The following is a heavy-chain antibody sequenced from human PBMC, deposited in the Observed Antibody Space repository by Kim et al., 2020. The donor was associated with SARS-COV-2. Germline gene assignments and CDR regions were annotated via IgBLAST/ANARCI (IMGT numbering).Heavy chain of an antibody. J-gene: IGHJ5*02. D-gene: IGHD2-2*01. CDR2: IYYSGST. V-gene: IGHV4-39*01. Sequence: SETLSLTCTVSGGSISSSSYYWGWIRQPPGKGLEWIGSIYYSGSTYYNPSLKSRVTISVDTSKNQFSLKLSSVTAADTAVYYCARLAGNVGYCSSTSCYLIDPWGQGTLVTVSS. CDR1: GGSISSSSYY. CDR3: ARLAGNVGYCSSTSCYLIDP.